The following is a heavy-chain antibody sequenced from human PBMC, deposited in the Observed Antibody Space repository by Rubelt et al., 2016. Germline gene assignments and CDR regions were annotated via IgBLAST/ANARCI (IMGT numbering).Heavy chain of an antibody. D-gene: IGHD2-15*01. CDR2: LNGDGSTT. Sequence: EVQLVESGGVLVQPGGSLRLSCVASGFTFSDYWMHWVRQAPGKGLVWVSRLNGDGSTTTYTDSVKGRFTISRDNAKNSLYRQRNSLRAEYTATYYCVRGGGDVWGQGTTVTVSS. V-gene: IGHV3-74*01. CDR3: VRGGGDV. J-gene: IGHJ6*02. CDR1: GFTFSDYW.